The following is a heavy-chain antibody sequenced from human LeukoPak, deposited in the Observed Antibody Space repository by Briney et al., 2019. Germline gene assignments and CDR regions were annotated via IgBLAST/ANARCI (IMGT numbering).Heavy chain of an antibody. D-gene: IGHD5-12*01. CDR3: ASGGYVGVVATSAGGWFDP. Sequence: SETLSLTCAVYGGSFSGYYWSWIRQPPGKGLEWIGQINHSGSTNYNPSLKSRVTISVDTSKNQFSLKLSSVTAADTAVYYCASGGYVGVVATSAGGWFDPWGQGTLVTVSS. V-gene: IGHV4-34*01. J-gene: IGHJ5*02. CDR1: GGSFSGYY. CDR2: INHSGST.